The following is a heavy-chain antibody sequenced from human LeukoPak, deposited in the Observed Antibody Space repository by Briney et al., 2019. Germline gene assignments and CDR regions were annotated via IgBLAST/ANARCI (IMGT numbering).Heavy chain of an antibody. D-gene: IGHD2-15*01. CDR1: GFTFNSHW. Sequence: GGSLRLSCAASGFTFNSHWMNWVRQAPGKGLEWVANIKQDGSEDYYMDSVKGRFIISRDNAKNSLYLQMNSLRAEDTAVYYCARGHAYCSGGSCPKLDYWGQGTLVTVSS. J-gene: IGHJ4*02. CDR2: IKQDGSED. V-gene: IGHV3-7*01. CDR3: ARGHAYCSGGSCPKLDY.